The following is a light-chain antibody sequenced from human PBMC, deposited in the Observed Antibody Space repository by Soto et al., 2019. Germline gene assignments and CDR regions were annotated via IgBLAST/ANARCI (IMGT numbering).Light chain of an antibody. V-gene: IGLV1-40*01. Sequence: QSVLTQTPSVSGAPGQRVTISCTGSSNNIGAGYDVHWYQQLPGTVPKLLIYDNVNRPSGVPDRFSGSRSGTSASLAITGLQAEDEADYYCQSYDNRLSGVVFGGGTKVTAL. CDR2: DNV. CDR3: QSYDNRLSGVV. CDR1: SNNIGAGYD. J-gene: IGLJ2*01.